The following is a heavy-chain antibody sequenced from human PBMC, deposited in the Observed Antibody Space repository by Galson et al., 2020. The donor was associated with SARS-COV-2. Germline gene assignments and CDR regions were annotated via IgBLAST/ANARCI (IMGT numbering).Heavy chain of an antibody. V-gene: IGHV5-51*01. J-gene: IGHJ4*02. CDR3: ARWGAYDSKNHFLNYFES. CDR1: GYKFTSHW. D-gene: IGHD3-22*01. Sequence: GESLKISCKGSGYKFTSHWVGWVRQMPGKGLEWMGIIYPGDSDTTYSPSFQGQVTISADKSINTVYLQWNSLKASDSALYYCARWGAYDSKNHFLNYFESWGQGTLVNVSS. CDR2: IYPGDSDT.